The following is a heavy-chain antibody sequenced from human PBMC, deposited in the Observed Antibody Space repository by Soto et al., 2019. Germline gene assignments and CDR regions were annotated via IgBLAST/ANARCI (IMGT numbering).Heavy chain of an antibody. Sequence: GGSLRLSCAASGFTFDDYTMHWVRQAPGKGLEWVSLISWDGGSTYYADSVKGRFTISRDNSKNSLYLQMNSLRTEDAVFYYCAKASAAVSGCGYYPLTYYYYGIDVWGQGTTVTVSS. J-gene: IGHJ6*02. CDR2: ISWDGGST. D-gene: IGHD3-3*01. CDR1: GFTFDDYT. CDR3: AKASAAVSGCGYYPLTYYYYGIDV. V-gene: IGHV3-43*01.